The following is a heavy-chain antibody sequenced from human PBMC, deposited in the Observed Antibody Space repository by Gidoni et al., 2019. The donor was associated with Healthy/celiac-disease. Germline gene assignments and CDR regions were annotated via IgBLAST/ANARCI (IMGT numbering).Heavy chain of an antibody. CDR1: GYTFTSYA. D-gene: IGHD6-6*01. Sequence: QVQLVQSGAEVKKPGASVTVSCKASGYTFTSYAMHWVRQAPGQRLEWMGWINAGNGNTKYSQKFQGRVTITRDTSASTAYMELSSLRSEDTAVYYCARDGGQLATFDYWGQGTLVTVSS. CDR2: INAGNGNT. V-gene: IGHV1-3*01. J-gene: IGHJ4*02. CDR3: ARDGGQLATFDY.